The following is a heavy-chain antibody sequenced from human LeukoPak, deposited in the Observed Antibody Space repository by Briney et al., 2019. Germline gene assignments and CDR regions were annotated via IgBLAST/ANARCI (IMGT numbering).Heavy chain of an antibody. D-gene: IGHD5-18*01. J-gene: IGHJ4*02. CDR3: AREGYSNYDDY. Sequence: SETLSLTCTVSGGSISSGSYYWSWIRQPAGKGLEWIGRIYTSGSTNYNPSLKSRVTISVDTSKNQFSLKLSSVTAADTAVYYCAREGYSNYDDYWGQGTLVTVSS. CDR1: GGSISSGSYY. CDR2: IYTSGST. V-gene: IGHV4-61*02.